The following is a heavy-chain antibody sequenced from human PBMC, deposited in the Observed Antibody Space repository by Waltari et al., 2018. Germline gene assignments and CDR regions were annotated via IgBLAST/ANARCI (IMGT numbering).Heavy chain of an antibody. CDR3: ARGDSSSSVLDY. V-gene: IGHV4-61*02. CDR1: GGSISSGSYY. Sequence: QVQLQESGPGLVKPSQTLSLTCPVSGGSISSGSYYGSWIRQPAGKGLEWIGRIYTSGSTNYNPSLKSRVTISVDTSKNQFSLKLSSVTAADTAVYYCARGDSSSSVLDYWGQGTLVTVSS. CDR2: IYTSGST. D-gene: IGHD6-6*01. J-gene: IGHJ4*02.